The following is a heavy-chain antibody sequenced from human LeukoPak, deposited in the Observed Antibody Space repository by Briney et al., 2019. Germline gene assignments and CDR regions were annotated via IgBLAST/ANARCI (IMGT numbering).Heavy chain of an antibody. CDR3: ARLQYCSGTSCYWFDP. CDR1: GGSISSGLYS. V-gene: IGHV4-30-2*01. D-gene: IGHD2-2*01. J-gene: IGHJ5*02. CDR2: IYHTGST. Sequence: SETLSLTCDVSGGSISSGLYSWSWIRQPLGTGLEWIGYIYHTGSTYYNPSLKSRVTISVDTSKNQFSLRLSSVTAADTAVYYCARLQYCSGTSCYWFDPWGQGTLVTVSS.